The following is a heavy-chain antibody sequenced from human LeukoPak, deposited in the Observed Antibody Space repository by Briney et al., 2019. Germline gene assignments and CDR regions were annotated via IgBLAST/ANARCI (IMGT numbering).Heavy chain of an antibody. CDR2: IRESGGGT. D-gene: IGHD6-19*01. Sequence: PGGSLRLSCVVSGITVSNYDMSWVRQAPGKGLEWVSGIRESGGGTNYADSVKGRFTISRDNSMNTVYLQMNSLRAEDTAVYYCAKGIYSSGWSYFDYWGHGTLVTVSS. CDR3: AKGIYSSGWSYFDY. CDR1: GITVSNYD. V-gene: IGHV3-23*01. J-gene: IGHJ4*01.